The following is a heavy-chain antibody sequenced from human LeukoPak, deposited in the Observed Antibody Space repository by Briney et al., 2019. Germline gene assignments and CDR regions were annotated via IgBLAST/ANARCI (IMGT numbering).Heavy chain of an antibody. CDR3: ARRIAARPTYYYYGMDV. D-gene: IGHD6-6*01. J-gene: IGHJ6*02. CDR1: GYTFTGYY. Sequence: ASVKVSCKASGYTFTGYYMHWVRQAPGQGLEWMGCINPNSGGTNYAQKFQGRVTMTRDTSISTAYMELSRLRSDDTAVYYCARRIAARPTYYYYGMDVWGQGTTVTVSS. CDR2: INPNSGGT. V-gene: IGHV1-2*02.